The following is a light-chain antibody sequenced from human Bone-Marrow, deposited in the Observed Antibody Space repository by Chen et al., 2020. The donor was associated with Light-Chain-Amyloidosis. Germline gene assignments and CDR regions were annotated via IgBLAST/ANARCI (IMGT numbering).Light chain of an antibody. CDR3: QSYQGSSQGV. CDR1: SGSIATNY. J-gene: IGLJ3*02. Sequence: NFMLTQPHSVSESPGKTVIISCTRSSGSIATNYVQWYQQRPGSSPTTVIYDDDQRPSGVPDPFSGSIDRSSNSASLTISGLKTEDEADYYCQSYQGSSQGVFGGGTKLTVL. CDR2: DDD. V-gene: IGLV6-57*01.